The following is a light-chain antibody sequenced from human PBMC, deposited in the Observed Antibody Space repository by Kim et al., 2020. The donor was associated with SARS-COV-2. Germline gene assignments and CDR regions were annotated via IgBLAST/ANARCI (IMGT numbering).Light chain of an antibody. CDR3: QQRSNWPPT. J-gene: IGKJ2*01. CDR1: QSVSSY. Sequence: EIVLTQSPATLSLSPGERATLSCRASQSVSSYLAWYQQKPGQAPRLLIYDASNRATGIPARFSGSGSGTDFTLTISSLEPEDFAVYYWQQRSNWPPTCGQGTKLEI. V-gene: IGKV3-11*01. CDR2: DAS.